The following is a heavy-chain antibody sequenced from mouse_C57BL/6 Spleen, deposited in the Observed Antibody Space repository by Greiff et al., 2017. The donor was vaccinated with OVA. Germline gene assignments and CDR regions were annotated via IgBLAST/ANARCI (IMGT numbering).Heavy chain of an antibody. CDR3: ARVTTVVDGYAMDY. CDR1: GYAFSSYW. V-gene: IGHV1-80*01. J-gene: IGHJ4*01. Sequence: VQLQQSGAELVKPGASVKISCKASGYAFSSYWMNWVRQRPGKGLEWIGQIYPGDGDTNYNGKFKGKATLTADKSSSTAYMQLSSLTSEDSAVYFCARVTTVVDGYAMDYWGQGTSVTVSS. CDR2: IYPGDGDT. D-gene: IGHD1-1*01.